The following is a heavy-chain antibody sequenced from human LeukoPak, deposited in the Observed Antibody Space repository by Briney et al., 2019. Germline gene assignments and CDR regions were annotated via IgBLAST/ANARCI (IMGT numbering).Heavy chain of an antibody. CDR1: GFTFSSYA. J-gene: IGHJ3*02. CDR2: ISSNGGST. Sequence: PGGSLRLSCAASGFTFSSYAMHWVRQAPGKGLEYVSAISSNGGSTYYAKSVKGRFTISRDNSKNTLYLQMGSLRAEDMAVCYCARETYYYYSSGYYSAFDIWGQGTMVTVSS. D-gene: IGHD3-22*01. V-gene: IGHV3-64*01. CDR3: ARETYYYYSSGYYSAFDI.